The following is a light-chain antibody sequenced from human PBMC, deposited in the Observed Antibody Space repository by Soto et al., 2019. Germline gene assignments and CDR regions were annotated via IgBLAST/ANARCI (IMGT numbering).Light chain of an antibody. CDR3: MQPLQSWT. J-gene: IGKJ1*01. V-gene: IGKV2-28*01. CDR1: QSLLHSNGYNY. Sequence: DIVMTQSPLSLPVTPGEPASISCRSSQSLLHSNGYNYLDWYLQKPGQSPQLLIYLGSNRASGVPDRFSGSGSGTDFTLKISRVEAEDVGVYYCMQPLQSWTFDQGTRWIS. CDR2: LGS.